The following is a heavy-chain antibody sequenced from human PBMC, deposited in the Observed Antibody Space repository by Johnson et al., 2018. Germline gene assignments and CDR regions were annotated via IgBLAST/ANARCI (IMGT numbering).Heavy chain of an antibody. CDR3: ARDREGAFDT. Sequence: QLVESGGGLVQPGGSLRLSCAASGFTFSTYDMHWVRQATGKGLEWVSVIGAAGDTYYPDSVKGRFTISRENAQNSLYLQMNNLRAGDTAVYYCARDREGAFDTGGQGTMVTVS. CDR2: IGAAGDT. CDR1: GFTFSTYD. V-gene: IGHV3-13*01. J-gene: IGHJ3*02.